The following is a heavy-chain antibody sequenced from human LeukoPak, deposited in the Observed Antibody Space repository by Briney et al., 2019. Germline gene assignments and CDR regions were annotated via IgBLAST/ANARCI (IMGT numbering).Heavy chain of an antibody. Sequence: SGGSLRLSCAASGFTFSSFAMNWVRRAPGKGLEWVSGISDSGVSTYYADSVKGRFTISRDNSKNTLYLQMNSLRAEDTAVYYCAKDRYDSGWRLNDYWGQGTLVTVSS. D-gene: IGHD6-19*01. CDR2: ISDSGVST. CDR1: GFTFSSFA. CDR3: AKDRYDSGWRLNDY. V-gene: IGHV3-23*01. J-gene: IGHJ4*02.